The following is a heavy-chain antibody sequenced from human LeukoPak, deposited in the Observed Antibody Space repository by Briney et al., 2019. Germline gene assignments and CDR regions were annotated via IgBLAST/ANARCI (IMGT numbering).Heavy chain of an antibody. CDR1: GGSFSGYY. J-gene: IGHJ4*02. Sequence: PSETLSLTCAVYGGSFSGYYWSWIRQPPGKGLEWIGEINHSGSTNYDPSLKSRVTISVDTSKNQLSLKLSSVTAADTAVYYCASFTLYDEDYWGQGTLVTVSS. CDR2: INHSGST. D-gene: IGHD5-12*01. CDR3: ASFTLYDEDY. V-gene: IGHV4-34*01.